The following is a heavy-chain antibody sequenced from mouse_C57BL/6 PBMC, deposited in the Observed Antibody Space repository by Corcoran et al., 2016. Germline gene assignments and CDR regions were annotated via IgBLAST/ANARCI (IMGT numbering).Heavy chain of an antibody. J-gene: IGHJ1*03. CDR1: GYTFTSYG. D-gene: IGHD1-1*01. CDR2: IYPRSGNT. V-gene: IGHV1-81*01. Sequence: QVQLQQSGAELARPGASVKLSCKASGYTFTSYGISWVKQRTGQGLEWIGEIYPRSGNTYYNAKFKGKATLTADKSSSTAYMELRSLTSEDSAVYFCARKGSSSYWYFDVWGTGTTVTVSS. CDR3: ARKGSSSYWYFDV.